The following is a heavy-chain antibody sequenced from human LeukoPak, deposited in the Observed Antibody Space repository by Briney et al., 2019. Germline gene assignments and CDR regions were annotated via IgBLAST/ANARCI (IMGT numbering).Heavy chain of an antibody. V-gene: IGHV5-51*01. Sequence: GESLKISCKGSGYSFTSYWIGWVRQMPGKGLEWMGIIYPGDSDTRYSPSFQGQVTISADKSISTAYLQWSSLKASDTAMYYCARHFSSYSSGWYPYFDYWGQGTLVTVSS. CDR2: IYPGDSDT. CDR3: ARHFSSYSSGWYPYFDY. J-gene: IGHJ4*02. CDR1: GYSFTSYW. D-gene: IGHD6-19*01.